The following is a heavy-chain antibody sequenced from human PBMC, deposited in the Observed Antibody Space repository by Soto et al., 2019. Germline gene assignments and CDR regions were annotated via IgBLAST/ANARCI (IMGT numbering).Heavy chain of an antibody. Sequence: EVQLLESGGGLVQPGGSLRLSCAASGFTFSSYAMIWVRQAPGKGLEWVSAISGSGGSTYYADSVKGRFTISRDNSKNTLYLQMNSLRAEDTAVYYCANALPGGLYYGMDVWGQGTTVTVSS. CDR2: ISGSGGST. CDR1: GFTFSSYA. D-gene: IGHD3-10*01. J-gene: IGHJ6*02. CDR3: ANALPGGLYYGMDV. V-gene: IGHV3-23*01.